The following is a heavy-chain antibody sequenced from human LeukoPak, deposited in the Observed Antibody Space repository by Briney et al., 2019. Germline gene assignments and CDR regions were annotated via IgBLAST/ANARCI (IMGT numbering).Heavy chain of an antibody. CDR1: GFTFGGYA. CDR3: TRSGGVVVVPAARRTGFDP. Sequence: GGSLRLSCTASGFTFGGYAMSWVRQAPGKGLEWVGFIRSRAYGGTTEYAASVKGRFTISRDDSKSIAYLQMNSLKTEDTAVYYCTRSGGVVVVPAARRTGFDPWGQGTLVTVSS. J-gene: IGHJ5*02. V-gene: IGHV3-49*04. CDR2: IRSRAYGGTT. D-gene: IGHD2-2*01.